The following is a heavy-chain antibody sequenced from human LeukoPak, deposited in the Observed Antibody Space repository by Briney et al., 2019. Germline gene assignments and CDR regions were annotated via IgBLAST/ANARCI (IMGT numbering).Heavy chain of an antibody. CDR2: ISNGASTT. CDR1: GFTFSRYA. D-gene: IGHD6-19*01. V-gene: IGHV3-23*01. Sequence: GGSLRLSCAASGFTFSRYAMGWVRQAPGKGLEGVSSISNGASTTNYADSVKGRFTISRDNSKNTLYLQMNSLRAEDTAAYYCAKGGSGWSRDYFDCWGQGTLVTVSS. J-gene: IGHJ4*02. CDR3: AKGGSGWSRDYFDC.